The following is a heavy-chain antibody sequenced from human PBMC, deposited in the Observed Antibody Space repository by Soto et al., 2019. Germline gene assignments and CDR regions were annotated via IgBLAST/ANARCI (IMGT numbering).Heavy chain of an antibody. Sequence: EVQLLESGGGLVQPGGSLRLSCAASGFNFSNYAMRWVRQAPGKGLEWVSAISGSGGKTYYTDSVKSRFTISRDNFKNTLHLQMNSLRAEDTALYYCAKDTGRGGGSVFDYWGQGTLVTVST. CDR2: ISGSGGKT. V-gene: IGHV3-23*01. CDR1: GFNFSNYA. CDR3: AKDTGRGGGSVFDY. D-gene: IGHD2-15*01. J-gene: IGHJ4*02.